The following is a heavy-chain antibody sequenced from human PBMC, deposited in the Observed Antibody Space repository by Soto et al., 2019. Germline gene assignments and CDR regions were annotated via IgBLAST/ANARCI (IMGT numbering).Heavy chain of an antibody. CDR3: AKGRREGCARSSGCHSFFHY. D-gene: IGHD3-22*01. V-gene: IGHV3-23*01. Sequence: EVQLLESGGGLVQPGGSLRLSCAASGFTFSSYAMSWVRQAPGKGLEWVSIISGSGGTTYYADPVRGRFTISRDNSKNTLYLQMNSLRAEDTAVYYCAKGRREGCARSSGCHSFFHYWGQGTLVTVSS. CDR1: GFTFSSYA. CDR2: ISGSGGTT. J-gene: IGHJ4*02.